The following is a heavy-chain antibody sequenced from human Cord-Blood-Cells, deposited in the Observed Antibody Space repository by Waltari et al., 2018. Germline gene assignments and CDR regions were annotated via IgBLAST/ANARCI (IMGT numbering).Heavy chain of an antibody. D-gene: IGHD6-13*01. J-gene: IGHJ3*02. V-gene: IGHV3-7*01. CDR3: ARAGYMKLALDI. CDR1: GFPFSSYW. CDR2: IKQDGSEK. Sequence: EVQLVESGGGWVQPGGSLRLSCAASGFPFSSYWMSWVRQAPGKGLEWVANIKQDGSEKYYVDSVKGRFTISRDNAKNSLYLQMNSLRAEDTAVYYCARAGYMKLALDIWGQGTMVTVSS.